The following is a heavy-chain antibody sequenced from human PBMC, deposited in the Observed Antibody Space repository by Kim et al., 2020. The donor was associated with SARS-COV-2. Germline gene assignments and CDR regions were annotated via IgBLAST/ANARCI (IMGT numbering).Heavy chain of an antibody. Sequence: GGSPRLSCTASGFTFSDYAISWVRQAPGKGLEWVGFIRSKAYGGTTEDAANVKGRITISREDSKMIAYLKMNSLKTEDTDVYDCPREEWERPADAFDILG. V-gene: IGHV3-49*04. J-gene: IGHJ3*02. CDR1: GFTFSDYA. CDR3: PREEWERPADAFDI. CDR2: IRSKAYGGTT. D-gene: IGHD1-26*01.